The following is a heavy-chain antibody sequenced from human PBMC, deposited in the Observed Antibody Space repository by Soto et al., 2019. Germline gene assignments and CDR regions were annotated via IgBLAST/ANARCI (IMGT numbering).Heavy chain of an antibody. Sequence: QVQLVQSGAEVKKPGSSVKVSCKASGGTFSTYVISWVRQAPGHGLEWMGRVIPMSGSSTYAQKFQGRVTITADKDTRIADMEVRSLISEDTAVYYCARGRPRSGPPFYYYGLDVWGQGTTVIVSS. CDR2: VIPMSGSS. J-gene: IGHJ6*02. D-gene: IGHD1-26*01. CDR1: GGTFSTYV. CDR3: ARGRPRSGPPFYYYGLDV. V-gene: IGHV1-69*06.